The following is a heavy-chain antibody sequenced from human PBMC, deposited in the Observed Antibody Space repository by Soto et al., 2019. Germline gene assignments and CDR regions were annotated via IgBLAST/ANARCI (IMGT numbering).Heavy chain of an antibody. D-gene: IGHD3-22*01. CDR2: IYYSGST. CDR1: GGSISSSSYY. V-gene: IGHV4-39*01. J-gene: IGHJ5*02. Sequence: SETLSLTCTVSGGSISSSSYYWGRIRQPPGKGLEWIGSIYYSGSTYYNPSLKSRVTISVDTSKNQFSLKLSSVTAADTAVYYCAGTYYYDSSGYLAPFDPWGQGTLVTVSS. CDR3: AGTYYYDSSGYLAPFDP.